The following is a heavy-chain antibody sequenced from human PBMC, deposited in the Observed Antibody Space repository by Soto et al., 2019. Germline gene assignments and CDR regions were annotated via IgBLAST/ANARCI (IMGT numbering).Heavy chain of an antibody. J-gene: IGHJ4*02. CDR2: ISAHNGNT. CDR1: GYGFTTYG. Sequence: QVHLVQSGAEVKKPGASVTVYCKGSGYGFTTYGITWVRPAPGQGLAGMAWISAHNGNTNYAQKLQGRVTVTRDTTTSTAYMELRSLRSDDTAVYYCARGRYGDYWGQGALVTVSS. D-gene: IGHD1-1*01. CDR3: ARGRYGDY. V-gene: IGHV1-18*01.